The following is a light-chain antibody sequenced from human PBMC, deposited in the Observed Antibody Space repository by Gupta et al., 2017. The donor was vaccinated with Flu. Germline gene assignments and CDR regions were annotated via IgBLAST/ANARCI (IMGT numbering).Light chain of an antibody. J-gene: IGKJ3*01. CDR3: QQYCSSPFT. CDR2: GAS. CDR1: QRVSSSY. Sequence: EIVLTKSPCTMSLSTGERATLSCRASQRVSSSYLSCYQQKPVHAPRLLIYGASIRATGIPDRFSGSGSGTDFTLTISRREPEDFAVYYCQQYCSSPFTFGHGTKVDIK. V-gene: IGKV3-20*01.